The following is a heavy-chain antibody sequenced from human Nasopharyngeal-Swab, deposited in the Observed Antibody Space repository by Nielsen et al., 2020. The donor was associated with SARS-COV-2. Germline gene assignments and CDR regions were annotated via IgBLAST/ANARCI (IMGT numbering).Heavy chain of an antibody. J-gene: IGHJ4*02. Sequence: GESLKISCAASGFTFSSYAMSWVRQAPGKGLEWVSVISGSGGSTYYAHSVKGRFTISRDNSKNTLYLQMNSLRAEDTAVYYCARYDDYYDSSGYAYWGQGTLVTVSS. CDR3: ARYDDYYDSSGYAY. CDR2: ISGSGGST. CDR1: GFTFSSYA. D-gene: IGHD3-22*01. V-gene: IGHV3-23*01.